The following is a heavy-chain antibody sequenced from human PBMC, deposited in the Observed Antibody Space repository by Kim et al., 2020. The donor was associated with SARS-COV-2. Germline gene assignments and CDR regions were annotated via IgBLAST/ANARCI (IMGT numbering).Heavy chain of an antibody. Sequence: GGSLRLSCVGSGFFLSTDSMHWVRQAPGKGLEWVSSISGDSRYIYYADSVKGRLTVSRDNAKKSLYLQMNNLGAEDTAIYYCASGPRQGGMEVWGQGTKVTVSS. V-gene: IGHV3-21*01. CDR3: ASGPRQGGMEV. CDR1: GFFLSTDS. J-gene: IGHJ6*02. CDR2: ISGDSRYI.